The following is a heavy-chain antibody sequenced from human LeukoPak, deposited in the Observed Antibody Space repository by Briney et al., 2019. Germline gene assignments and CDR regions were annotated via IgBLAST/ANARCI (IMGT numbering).Heavy chain of an antibody. Sequence: GGSLRLSCAASGFTFSNAWMSWVRQAPGKGLEWVGRTKSKTDGGTTDYAAPVKGRFTISRDDPKNTLYLQMNSLKTEDTAVYYCTTDTPLCTNGVCNFDYWGQGTLVTVSS. V-gene: IGHV3-15*01. CDR1: GFTFSNAW. CDR3: TTDTPLCTNGVCNFDY. CDR2: TKSKTDGGTT. J-gene: IGHJ4*02. D-gene: IGHD2-8*01.